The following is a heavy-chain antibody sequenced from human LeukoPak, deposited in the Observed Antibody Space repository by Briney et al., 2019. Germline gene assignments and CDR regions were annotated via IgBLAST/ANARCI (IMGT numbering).Heavy chain of an antibody. J-gene: IGHJ5*02. CDR3: AKGAEGGNVDWFDP. D-gene: IGHD4-23*01. V-gene: IGHV3-23*01. CDR2: FTAYGGT. Sequence: GRSLRLSCAASGFTFSRYTMKWVRQAQGKGLHWLASFTAYGGTYYADSVRGRFTITRDNSRNTVYLQVDSLTAEDTAVYYCAKGAEGGNVDWFDPWGPGTLVTVSS. CDR1: GFTFSRYT.